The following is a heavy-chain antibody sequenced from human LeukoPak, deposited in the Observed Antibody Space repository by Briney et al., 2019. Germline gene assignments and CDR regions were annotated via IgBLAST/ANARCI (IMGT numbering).Heavy chain of an antibody. D-gene: IGHD3-16*02. CDR2: ISSSSSTI. CDR3: ARDGYDYVWGSYRPFDY. CDR1: GFTFSSYG. V-gene: IGHV3-48*01. Sequence: GGSLRLSCAASGFTFSSYGMNWVRQAPGKGLEWVSYISSSSSTIYYAGSVKGRFTISRDNAKNSLYLQMNSLRAEDTAVYYCARDGYDYVWGSYRPFDYWGQGTLVTVSS. J-gene: IGHJ4*02.